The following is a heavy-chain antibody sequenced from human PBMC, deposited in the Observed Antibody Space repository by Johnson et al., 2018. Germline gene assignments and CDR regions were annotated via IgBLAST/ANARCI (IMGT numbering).Heavy chain of an antibody. CDR2: INHSGGT. V-gene: IGHV4-34*01. D-gene: IGHD3-10*01. CDR3: ARGRRKKMVRGTTNLYLDQYHDYMDV. J-gene: IGHJ6*03. Sequence: QVQLQQWGAGLLKPSETLSLTCAVYGGSFSGYYWSWIRQPPGKGLEWIGEINHSGGTNYNPSLKGRVTMSLHTSKNQFPLKLTSVPAADKAVYFCARGRRKKMVRGTTNLYLDQYHDYMDVWDKGTTVTVSS. CDR1: GGSFSGYY.